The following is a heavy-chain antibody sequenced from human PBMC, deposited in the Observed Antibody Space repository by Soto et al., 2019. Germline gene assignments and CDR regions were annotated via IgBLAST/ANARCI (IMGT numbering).Heavy chain of an antibody. CDR2: ISSSGSTI. Sequence: LRLSCAASGFTFRSYEMNWVRQAPGKGLEWVSYISSSGSTIYYADSVKGRFTISRDNAKNSLYLQMNSLRAEDTAVYYCARADYCSGGSCYPTYFDYWGQGTLVTVSS. V-gene: IGHV3-48*03. CDR3: ARADYCSGGSCYPTYFDY. D-gene: IGHD2-15*01. CDR1: GFTFRSYE. J-gene: IGHJ4*02.